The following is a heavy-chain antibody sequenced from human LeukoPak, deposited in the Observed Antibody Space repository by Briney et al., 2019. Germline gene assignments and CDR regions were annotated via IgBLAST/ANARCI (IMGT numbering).Heavy chain of an antibody. J-gene: IGHJ5*02. Sequence: QPGGSLRLSCAASGFTFSIYWMSWVRQAPGKGLEWVDHIKQDGSEKYYVVSVKGRFTISRDNAKNSLYLQMKSMRAEDTAVDYCARGYYDILTGYYPWGQGTLVTVSS. CDR3: ARGYYDILTGYYP. V-gene: IGHV3-7*01. D-gene: IGHD3-9*01. CDR1: GFTFSIYW. CDR2: IKQDGSEK.